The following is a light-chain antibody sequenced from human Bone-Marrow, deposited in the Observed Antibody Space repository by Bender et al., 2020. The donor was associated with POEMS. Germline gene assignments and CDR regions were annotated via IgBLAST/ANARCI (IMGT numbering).Light chain of an antibody. J-gene: IGLJ2*01. Sequence: QSALTQPASVSGSPGQSITISCTGTSSDVGGYNYVSWYQQHPGKAPKLMIYEVSNRPSGVSNRFSGSKSGNMATLSISRVEAGDEADYYCQVWDPSNDHVVFGGGTKLTVL. CDR1: SSDVGGYNY. CDR3: QVWDPSNDHVV. CDR2: EVS. V-gene: IGLV2-14*01.